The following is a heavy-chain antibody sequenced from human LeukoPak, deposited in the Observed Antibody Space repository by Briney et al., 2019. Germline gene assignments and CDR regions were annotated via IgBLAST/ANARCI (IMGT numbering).Heavy chain of an antibody. D-gene: IGHD3-22*01. Sequence: SETLSLTCAVYGGSFSGYYWSWIRQPPGKGLEWIGEINHSGSTNYNPSLKSRVTISVDTSKNQFSLKLSSVTAADTAVYYCARVSRSGYPDYWGQGTLVTVSS. CDR3: ARVSRSGYPDY. CDR1: GGSFSGYY. J-gene: IGHJ4*02. CDR2: INHSGST. V-gene: IGHV4-34*01.